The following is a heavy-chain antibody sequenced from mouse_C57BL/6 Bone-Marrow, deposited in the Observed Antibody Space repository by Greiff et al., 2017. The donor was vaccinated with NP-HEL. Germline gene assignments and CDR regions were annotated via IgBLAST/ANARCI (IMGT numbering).Heavy chain of an antibody. CDR2: IHPNSGST. CDR3: ARDSSGYVLSLYWYFDV. V-gene: IGHV1-64*01. J-gene: IGHJ1*03. CDR1: GYTFTSYW. D-gene: IGHD3-2*02. Sequence: QVQLQQPGAELVKPGASVKLSCKASGYTFTSYWMHWVKQRPGQGLEWIGMIHPNSGSTNYNEKFKSKATLTVDKSSSTAYMQLSSLTSEDSAVYYCARDSSGYVLSLYWYFDVWGTGTTVTVSS.